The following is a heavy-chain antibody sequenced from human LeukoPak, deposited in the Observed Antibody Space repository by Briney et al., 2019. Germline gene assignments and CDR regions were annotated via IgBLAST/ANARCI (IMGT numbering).Heavy chain of an antibody. CDR3: TTDWGYGYDYVWGSYRPDY. D-gene: IGHD3-16*02. J-gene: IGHJ4*02. Sequence: GGSLRLSCAASGFTFSSYAMSWVRQAPGKGLEWVGRIKSKTDGGTTDYAAPVKGRFTISRDDSKNTLYLQMNSLKTEDTAVYYCTTDWGYGYDYVWGSYRPDYWGQGTLVTVSS. CDR1: GFTFSSYA. CDR2: IKSKTDGGTT. V-gene: IGHV3-15*01.